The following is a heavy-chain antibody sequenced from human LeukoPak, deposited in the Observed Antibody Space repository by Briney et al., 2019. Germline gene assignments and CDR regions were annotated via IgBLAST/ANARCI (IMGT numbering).Heavy chain of an antibody. CDR3: ARGAAARYFDY. V-gene: IGHV3-7*01. J-gene: IGHJ4*02. CDR1: GFTFSNYW. D-gene: IGHD2-2*01. CDR2: INQDGSKE. Sequence: GGSLRLSCAASGFTFSNYWMTWVRQATGKGLEWVAHINQDGSKEYYMDSVKARFAISRDNAKNSLSLQMNSLRAEDTAVYYCARGAAARYFDYWGQGTLVTVSS.